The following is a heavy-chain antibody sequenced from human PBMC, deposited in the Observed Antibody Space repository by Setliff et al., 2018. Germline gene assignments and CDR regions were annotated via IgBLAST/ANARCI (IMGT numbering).Heavy chain of an antibody. CDR2: IYYSGST. CDR1: GGSISSHY. CDR3: AVTETYYDFWSGHYSPGAFDI. J-gene: IGHJ3*02. D-gene: IGHD3-3*01. Sequence: SETLSLTCTVSGGSISSHYWSWIRQPPGKGLEWIGYIYYSGSTNYNPSLKSRVTISVDTSKNQFSLKLSSVTAADTAVYYCAVTETYYDFWSGHYSPGAFDIWGQGTMVTVSS. V-gene: IGHV4-59*11.